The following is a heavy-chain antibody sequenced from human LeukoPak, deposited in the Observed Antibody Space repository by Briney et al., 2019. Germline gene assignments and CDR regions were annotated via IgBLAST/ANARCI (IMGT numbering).Heavy chain of an antibody. V-gene: IGHV4-59*01. Sequence: SETLSLTCTMSGGSISGGSISTYYWTWIRQPPGKGLEWIGYIYYSGSTNYNPSLKSRVTISLDTSKNQFSLKLNSVTAADTAVYYCARAPGGVVIMHYYMDVWGKGTTVTVSS. J-gene: IGHJ6*03. CDR2: IYYSGST. D-gene: IGHD3-3*01. CDR3: ARAPGGVVIMHYYMDV. CDR1: GGSISTYY.